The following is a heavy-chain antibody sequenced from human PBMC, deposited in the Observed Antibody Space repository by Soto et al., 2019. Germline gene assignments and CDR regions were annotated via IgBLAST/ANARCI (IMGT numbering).Heavy chain of an antibody. D-gene: IGHD2-2*01. J-gene: IGHJ5*02. CDR3: ARDPLPNAYCMSTFCYRLPWCDP. Sequence: GGSLKLSCAASGFTFSSYAMHWVRQAPGKGLEWVAVISYDGSNKYYADSVKGRFTISRDNSKNTLCLQMNSLRAEDTAVYYCARDPLPNAYCMSTFCYRLPWCDPWGQGALVTVSS. CDR2: ISYDGSNK. CDR1: GFTFSSYA. V-gene: IGHV3-30-3*01.